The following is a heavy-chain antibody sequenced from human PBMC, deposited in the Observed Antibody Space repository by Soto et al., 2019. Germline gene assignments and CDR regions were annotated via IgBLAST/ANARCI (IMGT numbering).Heavy chain of an antibody. Sequence: QVQLVQSGAEVKKPGSSEKVSCKASRGTFSRYAISWVRQAPGQGLEWMGGIIPLYGTTNYAQKFQGRVTITADESTRIAYLELSSLRSEDTAIYYCATEGDAGIAAAGTAWFDRWGQGSLVTVSS. D-gene: IGHD6-13*01. J-gene: IGHJ5*02. CDR2: IIPLYGTT. CDR3: ATEGDAGIAAAGTAWFDR. V-gene: IGHV1-69*12. CDR1: RGTFSRYA.